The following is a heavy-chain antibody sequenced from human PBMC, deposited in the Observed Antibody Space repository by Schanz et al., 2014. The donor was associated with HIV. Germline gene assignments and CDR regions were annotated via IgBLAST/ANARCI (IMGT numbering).Heavy chain of an antibody. J-gene: IGHJ4*02. Sequence: QVQLVQSGAEVKKPGASVKVSCKASGYTFTDYYMHWVRQAPGQGLEWMGWINPNSGGTNYAQRFQGRVTMTRDSSISTAYLDLRRLRSDDTAVYYCARMIAAADHYWGQGTLVTVSS. CDR1: GYTFTDYY. V-gene: IGHV1-2*02. D-gene: IGHD6-13*01. CDR2: INPNSGGT. CDR3: ARMIAAADHY.